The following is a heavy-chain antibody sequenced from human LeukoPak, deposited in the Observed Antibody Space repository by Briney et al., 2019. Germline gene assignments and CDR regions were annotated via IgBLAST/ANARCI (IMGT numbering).Heavy chain of an antibody. Sequence: PSETLSLTCAVYGGSFSGYYWSWIRQPPGKGLEWIGEINHSGSTNYNPSLKSRVTISVDKSKNQFSLKLSSVTAADTAVYYCAREYRFIAVAGTRFDPWGQGTLVTVSS. D-gene: IGHD6-19*01. V-gene: IGHV4-34*01. J-gene: IGHJ5*02. CDR2: INHSGST. CDR1: GGSFSGYY. CDR3: AREYRFIAVAGTRFDP.